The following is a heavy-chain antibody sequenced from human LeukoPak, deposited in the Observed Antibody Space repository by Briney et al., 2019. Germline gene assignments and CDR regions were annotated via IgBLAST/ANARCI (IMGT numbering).Heavy chain of an antibody. J-gene: IGHJ4*02. V-gene: IGHV3-66*01. Sequence: QSGGSLRLSCAASGFTVSSNYMSWVRQAPGRGLEWVSVIYSDGDIRYADSVKGRFTISRDNSKNTLYLQMNSLRAEDTALYYCARERGRGVISPYFDQWGQGSLVTVSS. CDR3: ARERGRGVISPYFDQ. CDR1: GFTVSSNY. CDR2: IYSDGDI. D-gene: IGHD3-10*01.